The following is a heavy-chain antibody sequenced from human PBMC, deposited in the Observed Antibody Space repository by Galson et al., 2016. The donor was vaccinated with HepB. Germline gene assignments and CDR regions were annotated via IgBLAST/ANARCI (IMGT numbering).Heavy chain of an antibody. D-gene: IGHD2-15*01. Sequence: SLRLSCAVSGLNLGDYGINWVRQAPGKGPEWVGYIRSRHYGGTAEYAASVKGRFIISRDDSRSIAYLEVNTLKIEDTAVYFCAMGGTLGHCRGGSCYSGFDYWGHGTLVTVSA. CDR2: IRSRHYGGTA. V-gene: IGHV3-49*04. CDR1: GLNLGDYG. J-gene: IGHJ4*01. CDR3: AMGGTLGHCRGGSCYSGFDY.